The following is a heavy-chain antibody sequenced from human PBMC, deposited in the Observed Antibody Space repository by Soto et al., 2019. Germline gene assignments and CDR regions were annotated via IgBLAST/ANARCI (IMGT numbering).Heavy chain of an antibody. V-gene: IGHV3-21*01. J-gene: IGHJ4*02. CDR1: GFSFSAYT. Sequence: NPGGSLRLSCVASGFSFSAYTMNWVRQAPGKGLEWVSSISSGNQYINYADSVRGRFSISRDNTKNSVYLQMNSLRSEDTAIYYCASAMTMGWSPQGYWGQGTAVTVSS. CDR3: ASAMTMGWSPQGY. CDR2: ISSGNQYI. D-gene: IGHD3-10*01.